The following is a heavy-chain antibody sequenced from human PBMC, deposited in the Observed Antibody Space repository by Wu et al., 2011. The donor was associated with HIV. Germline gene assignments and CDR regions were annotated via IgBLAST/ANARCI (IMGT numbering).Heavy chain of an antibody. V-gene: IGHV4-38-2*01. Sequence: QVQLQESGPGLVKPSETLSLTCVVSGTSVSSDYYWGWIRQTPGKGLEWIGTLYHTGSTYYNPSLKSRVTISVDTSQNHFSLKLNSVTAADTAVYYCARPSTAMASDAFDIWAKGQWSPSLQ. J-gene: IGHJ3*02. CDR3: ARPSTAMASDAFDI. CDR2: LYHTGST. CDR1: GTSVSSDYY. D-gene: IGHD5-18*01.